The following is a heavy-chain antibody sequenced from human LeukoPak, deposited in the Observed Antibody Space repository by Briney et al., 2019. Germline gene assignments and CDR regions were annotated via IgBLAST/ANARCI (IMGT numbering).Heavy chain of an antibody. V-gene: IGHV4-59*01. CDR3: ARDLEPYGMDV. CDR1: GGSISSYY. CDR2: IYYSGST. J-gene: IGHJ6*02. Sequence: SETLSLTCTVSGGSISSYYWSWIRQPPGKGLEWIGYIYYSGSTNYNPSLKSRVTISVDTSKNQFSLKLSSVTAADTAVYYCARDLEPYGMDVWGQGTTVAVSS.